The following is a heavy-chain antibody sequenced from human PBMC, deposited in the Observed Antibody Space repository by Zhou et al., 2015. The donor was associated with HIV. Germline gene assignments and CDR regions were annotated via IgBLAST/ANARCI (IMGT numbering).Heavy chain of an antibody. V-gene: IGHV3-30-3*01. D-gene: IGHD6-19*01. CDR1: GFTFSSYA. CDR2: ISYDGSNK. Sequence: QVQLVESGGGVVQPGRSLRLSCAASGFTFSSYAMHWVRQAPGKGLEWVAVISYDGSNKYYADSVKGRFTISRDNSKNTLYLQMNSLRPEDTAVYYCARGMLLINKAGARGFDYWGQGTLVTVSS. CDR3: ARGMLLINKAGARGFDY. J-gene: IGHJ4*02.